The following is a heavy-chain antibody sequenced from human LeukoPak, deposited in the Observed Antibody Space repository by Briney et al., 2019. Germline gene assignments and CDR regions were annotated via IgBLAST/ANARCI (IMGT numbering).Heavy chain of an antibody. CDR3: ASGGSSSDFDY. J-gene: IGHJ4*02. V-gene: IGHV4-34*01. D-gene: IGHD6-6*01. CDR1: GGSFSGYY. Sequence: PSETLSLTCAVYGGSFSGYYWSWIRQPPGKGLEWIGEINHSGSTNYNPSLKSRVTISVDTSKNQFSLKLSSVTAADTAVYYCASGGSSSDFDYWGQGTLVTVSS. CDR2: INHSGST.